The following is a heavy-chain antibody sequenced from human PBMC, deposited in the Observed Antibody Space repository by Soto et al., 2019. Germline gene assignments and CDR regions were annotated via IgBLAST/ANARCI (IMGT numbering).Heavy chain of an antibody. CDR1: GFDASVNF. CDR2: INNAGST. V-gene: IGHV3-66*01. J-gene: IGHJ6*02. CDR3: VRENYYYGMDV. Sequence: EVQLVESGGTLVQPGGSLKLSCAASGFDASVNFMTWVRQAPGKGLEWVTAINNAGSTFYADSVKGRFSISRDDSKNTLYLQMNSLSVEDTAMYYCVRENYYYGMDVWGQGTAVTVSS.